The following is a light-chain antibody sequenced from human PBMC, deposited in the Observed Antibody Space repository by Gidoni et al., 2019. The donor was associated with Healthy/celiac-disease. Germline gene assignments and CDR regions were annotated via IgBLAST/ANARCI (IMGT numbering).Light chain of an antibody. Sequence: QAVLTQPPSASGTPGQRVTTSCSGSSSNIGSNTVHWYQQLPGTAPKLLIYSNNQRPSGVPDRFSGSKSGTSASLAISGLQSEDEADYYCAAWDDSLNGLVVFGGGTKLTVL. CDR3: AAWDDSLNGLVV. V-gene: IGLV1-44*01. CDR1: SSNIGSNT. CDR2: SNN. J-gene: IGLJ2*01.